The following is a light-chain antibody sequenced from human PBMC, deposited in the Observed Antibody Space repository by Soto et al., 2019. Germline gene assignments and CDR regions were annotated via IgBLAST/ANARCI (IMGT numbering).Light chain of an antibody. CDR2: LGS. CDR1: QSLLHSNGYNY. J-gene: IGKJ5*01. Sequence: DIVMTQSPLSLPVTPGEPASISCRSSQSLLHSNGYNYLDWYLQKPGQSPQLLIYLGSNRASGGPDRFSGSGSGTDITLKISRVEAEDVRVYYCMQALQTPSFGQGTRLEIK. CDR3: MQALQTPS. V-gene: IGKV2-28*01.